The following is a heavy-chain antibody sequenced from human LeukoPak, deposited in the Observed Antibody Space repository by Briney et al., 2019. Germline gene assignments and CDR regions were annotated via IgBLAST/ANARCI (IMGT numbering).Heavy chain of an antibody. D-gene: IGHD5-12*01. Sequence: SETLSLTCTVSGGSISSSIYYWGWIRQPPGKGLEWIGYIYYSGSTNYNPSLKSRVTISEDTSKNQFSLKLSPVTAADTAVYYCARLWRGGYAGYYFDYWGQGTLVTVSS. CDR1: GGSISSSIYY. J-gene: IGHJ4*02. V-gene: IGHV4-61*05. CDR2: IYYSGST. CDR3: ARLWRGGYAGYYFDY.